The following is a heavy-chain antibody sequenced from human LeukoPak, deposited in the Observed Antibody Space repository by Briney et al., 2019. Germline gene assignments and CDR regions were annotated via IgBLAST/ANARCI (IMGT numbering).Heavy chain of an antibody. J-gene: IGHJ4*02. V-gene: IGHV3-7*01. Sequence: GGSLRLSCAASGFTFSSYAMSWVRQAPGKGLEWVANIKQDGSEKYYGDSVKGRFTISRDNGKNSLYLQMNSLRAEDTAVYYCARDVEMATSRGFFDYWGQGTLVTVSS. CDR1: GFTFSSYA. D-gene: IGHD5-24*01. CDR2: IKQDGSEK. CDR3: ARDVEMATSRGFFDY.